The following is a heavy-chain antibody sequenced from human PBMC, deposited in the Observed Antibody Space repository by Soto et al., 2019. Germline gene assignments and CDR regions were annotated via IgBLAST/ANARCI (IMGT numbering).Heavy chain of an antibody. D-gene: IGHD2-21*02. CDR3: ARAFSVVTALDY. V-gene: IGHV3-33*01. CDR1: GFTFSSYG. J-gene: IGHJ4*02. Sequence: GGSLRLSCAASGFTFSSYGMHWVRQAPGKGLEWVAVIWYDGSNKYYADSVKGRFTISRDNSKNTLYLQMNSLRAEDTAVYYCARAFSVVTALDYWGQGTLVTVSS. CDR2: IWYDGSNK.